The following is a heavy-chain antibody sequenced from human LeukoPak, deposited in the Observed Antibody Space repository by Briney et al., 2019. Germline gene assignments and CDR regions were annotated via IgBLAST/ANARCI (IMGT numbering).Heavy chain of an antibody. D-gene: IGHD4-17*01. J-gene: IGHJ3*02. CDR3: ARAGSDYGDYSTDAFDI. CDR2: IYYSGST. V-gene: IGHV4-59*08. CDR1: GGSISSYY. Sequence: PSETLSLTCTVSGGSISSYYWSWIRQPPGKGLEWIGYIYYSGSTNYNPSLKSRVTISVDTSKYQFSLKLSSVTAADTAVYYCARAGSDYGDYSTDAFDIWGQGTMVTVSS.